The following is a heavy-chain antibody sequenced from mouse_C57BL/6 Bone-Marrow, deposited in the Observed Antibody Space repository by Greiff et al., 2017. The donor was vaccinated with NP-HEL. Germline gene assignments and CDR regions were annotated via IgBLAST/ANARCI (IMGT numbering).Heavy chain of an antibody. D-gene: IGHD2-1*01. V-gene: IGHV1-64*01. Sequence: VQLQQPGAELVKPGASVKLSCKASGYTFTSYWMHWVKQRPGQGLKWIGMIHPNSGSTNYNEKFKSKATLTVDKSSSTAYMQLSSLTSEDSAVYYCAREDYGNYEAWFAYWGQGTLVTVSA. CDR1: GYTFTSYW. CDR3: AREDYGNYEAWFAY. CDR2: IHPNSGST. J-gene: IGHJ3*01.